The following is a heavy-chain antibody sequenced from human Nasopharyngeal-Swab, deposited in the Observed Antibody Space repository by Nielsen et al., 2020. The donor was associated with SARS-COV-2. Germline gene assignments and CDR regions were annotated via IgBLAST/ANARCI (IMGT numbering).Heavy chain of an antibody. CDR2: IYYSGST. V-gene: IGHV4-31*03. CDR1: GGSISSGGYY. J-gene: IGHJ4*02. D-gene: IGHD1-26*01. Sequence: SETLSLTCTVSGGSISSGGYYWSWIRQHPGKGLEWIGYIYYSGSTYYNPSLKSRVTISVDTSKNQFSLKLSSVTAADTAVYYCARHLSGSYFFGYYFDYWGQGTLVTVSS. CDR3: ARHLSGSYFFGYYFDY.